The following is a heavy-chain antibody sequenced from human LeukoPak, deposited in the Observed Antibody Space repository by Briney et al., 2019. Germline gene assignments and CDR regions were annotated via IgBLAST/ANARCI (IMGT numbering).Heavy chain of an antibody. V-gene: IGHV3-74*01. CDR1: GFTFSSYW. CDR3: ARRRLPAADPWYFDL. J-gene: IGHJ2*01. Sequence: GGSLRLSCAASGFTFSSYWMHWVRQAPGKGLVWVSLISSDGSSTTYADSVEGRFTISRDNAKNTLYLQMNSLRAEDTAVYYCARRRLPAADPWYFDLWGRGTLVTVSS. D-gene: IGHD6-13*01. CDR2: ISSDGSST.